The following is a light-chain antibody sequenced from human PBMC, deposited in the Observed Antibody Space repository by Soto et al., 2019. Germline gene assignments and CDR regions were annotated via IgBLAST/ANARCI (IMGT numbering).Light chain of an antibody. CDR1: QGVSSY. CDR2: DAS. CDR3: QHYGTSPFT. V-gene: IGKV3-20*01. Sequence: EIVLTQSPATLSLSPGERATLSCRASQGVSSYLAWYQQKPGQAPRLLIYDASNRATGIPDRFTGSGSGTDFTLTISSLEPEDFAVYFCQHYGTSPFTFGQGTRLEIK. J-gene: IGKJ5*01.